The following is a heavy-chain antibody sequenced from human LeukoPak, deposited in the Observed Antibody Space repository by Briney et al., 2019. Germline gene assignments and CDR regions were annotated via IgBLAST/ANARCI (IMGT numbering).Heavy chain of an antibody. V-gene: IGHV3-7*01. CDR3: ATARGADY. Sequence: GGSLRLSCAASGFTFSSYWMSWVRQAPGKGLECVANIKQDGSERYYVDSVKGRFTISRDNAKNSLYLQMNSLRAEDTAVYYCATARGADYWGQGILVTVSS. D-gene: IGHD3-10*01. J-gene: IGHJ4*02. CDR2: IKQDGSER. CDR1: GFTFSSYW.